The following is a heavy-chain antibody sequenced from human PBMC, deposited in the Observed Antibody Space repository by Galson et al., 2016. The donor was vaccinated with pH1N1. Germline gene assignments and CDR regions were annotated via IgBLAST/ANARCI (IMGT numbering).Heavy chain of an antibody. D-gene: IGHD5-12*01. Sequence: QSGAEVKKPGESLKISCKGSGYSFSSYWIAWVRQMPGKGLEWMGIIYPGDSDTRYTPSFQGQVTISADKSNNTAYLQWSSLKASYTAMYYCARRSADIGVDMGGQRTMVLVSA. CDR2: IYPGDSDT. V-gene: IGHV5-51*01. CDR1: GYSFSSYW. CDR3: ARRSADIGVDM. J-gene: IGHJ3*02.